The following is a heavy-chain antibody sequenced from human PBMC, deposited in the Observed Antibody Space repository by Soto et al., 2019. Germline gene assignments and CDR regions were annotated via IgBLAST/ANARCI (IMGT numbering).Heavy chain of an antibody. Sequence: QVHLEESGGGVVQPGTSLRLSCVASGFTFSSYGMHWVRQAPGKGLEWVAVLPNTENNKYYADSVKGRFTISRDNSHNTLLLQMDSLMSEDTAIYYCARTAGVRVRGALDIWGQGTMFTV. D-gene: IGHD2-8*01. CDR1: GFTFSSYG. J-gene: IGHJ3*02. CDR2: LPNTENNK. V-gene: IGHV3-30-3*01. CDR3: ARTAGVRVRGALDI.